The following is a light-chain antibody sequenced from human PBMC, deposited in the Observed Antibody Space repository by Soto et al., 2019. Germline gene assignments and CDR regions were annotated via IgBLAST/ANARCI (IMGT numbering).Light chain of an antibody. Sequence: DIQMTQSPSTLSVSVGDRVTITCRASQTISSWLAWYKQKPGKAPKLRIYKASTLKSGVPSRLSGSASGTEFTLTISSMKPEDIGTYYCQQYDNIFTFGPGTKVDIK. J-gene: IGKJ3*01. CDR2: KAS. CDR1: QTISSW. CDR3: QQYDNIFT. V-gene: IGKV1-5*03.